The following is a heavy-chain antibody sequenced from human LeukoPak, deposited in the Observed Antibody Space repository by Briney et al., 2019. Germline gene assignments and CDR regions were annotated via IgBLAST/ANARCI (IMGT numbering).Heavy chain of an antibody. CDR2: IYSGGST. V-gene: IGHV3-66*01. J-gene: IGHJ4*02. Sequence: GGSLRLSCAASGFTVSSTYMSRVRQAPGKGLEWVSVIYSGGSTYYADSVKGRFTISRDNSKNTLYLQMNSLGAEDTAVYYCARGGRDGNFLTYWGQGTLVTVFS. CDR3: ARGGRDGNFLTY. D-gene: IGHD5-24*01. CDR1: GFTVSSTY.